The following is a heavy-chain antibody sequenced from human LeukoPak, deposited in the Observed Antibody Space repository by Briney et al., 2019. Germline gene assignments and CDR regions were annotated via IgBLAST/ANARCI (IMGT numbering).Heavy chain of an antibody. Sequence: PGGSLRLSCAASGLRFSSYAMNWVRQAPGKGLEWVSSISTSGTYIYYADSLKGRFTISRDNAKNSLYLQMHSLRAEDTAVYYCARDLADYSDYWGQGTLVTVSS. CDR2: ISTSGTYI. V-gene: IGHV3-21*01. CDR3: ARDLADYSDY. J-gene: IGHJ4*02. D-gene: IGHD2-21*01. CDR1: GLRFSSYA.